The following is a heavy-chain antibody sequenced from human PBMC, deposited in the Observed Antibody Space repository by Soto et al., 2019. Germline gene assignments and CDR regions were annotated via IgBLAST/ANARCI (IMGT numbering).Heavy chain of an antibody. V-gene: IGHV1-18*01. CDR1: GYTFTSYG. CDR2: ISAYNGNT. Sequence: QVQLVQSGAEVKKPGASVKVSCKASGYTFTSYGISWVRQAPGQGLEWMGWISAYNGNTNYAQKLQGRVTMTTDTSTSTAYMELRSLRSDDTAVYYCAREPRTNVDTAMVRYGMDVWGQGTTVTVSS. J-gene: IGHJ6*02. CDR3: AREPRTNVDTAMVRYGMDV. D-gene: IGHD5-18*01.